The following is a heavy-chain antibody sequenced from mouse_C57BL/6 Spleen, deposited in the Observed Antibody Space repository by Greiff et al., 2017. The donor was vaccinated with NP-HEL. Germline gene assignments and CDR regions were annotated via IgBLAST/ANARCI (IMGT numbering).Heavy chain of an antibody. CDR1: GYTFTSYD. J-gene: IGHJ1*01. CDR2: IYPRDGST. Sequence: QVTLKESGPELVKPGASVKLSCKASGYTFTSYDINWVKQRPGQGLEWIGWIYPRDGSTKYNEKFKGKATLTVDTSSSTAYMELHSLTSEDSAVYFCARFPLYYSNYVWYFDVWGSGTTVTVSS. V-gene: IGHV1-85*01. CDR3: ARFPLYYSNYVWYFDV. D-gene: IGHD2-5*01.